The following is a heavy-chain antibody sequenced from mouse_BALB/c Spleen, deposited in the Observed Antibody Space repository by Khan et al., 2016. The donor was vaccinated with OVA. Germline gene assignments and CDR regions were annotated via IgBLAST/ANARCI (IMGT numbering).Heavy chain of an antibody. CDR1: VFTFCTFA. D-gene: IGHD2-4*01. CDR2: IISHGDYT. J-gene: IGHJ3*01. CDR3: ARSPYDYFAY. V-gene: IGHV5-9-3*01. Sequence: QLLETGGLFVKPGGFLKLSCAAFVFTFCTFAMSWVRQTPEMRLECVTTIISHGDYTYYPDSVTGRVTVSKDNATNTLYLQISSLRSEDTAVYYCARSPYDYFAYWGQGTLLTVSA.